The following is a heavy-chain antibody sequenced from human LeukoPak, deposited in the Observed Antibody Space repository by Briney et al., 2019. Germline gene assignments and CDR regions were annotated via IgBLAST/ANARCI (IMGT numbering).Heavy chain of an antibody. CDR1: GGSISSYD. Sequence: PSETLSLTCTVSGGSISSYDWSWIRQPPGKGLEWIGYIYYSGSTNYNPSLKSRVTISVDTSKNQFSLKLSSVTAADTAVYYCTRANSGSYNGYYFDYWGQGTLVTVSS. CDR2: IYYSGST. CDR3: TRANSGSYNGYYFDY. V-gene: IGHV4-59*01. D-gene: IGHD1-26*01. J-gene: IGHJ4*02.